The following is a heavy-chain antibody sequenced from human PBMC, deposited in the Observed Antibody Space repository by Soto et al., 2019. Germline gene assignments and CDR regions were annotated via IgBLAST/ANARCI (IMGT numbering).Heavy chain of an antibody. J-gene: IGHJ6*02. Sequence: QVQLVESGGGVVQPGRSLRLSCAASGFTFSSYAMHWVRQAPGKGLEWVAVISYDGSNKYYADSVKGRFTISRDNSKNTLYLQMNSLRAEDTAVYYCAKDQYYDILTGGGTDVWGQGTTVTVSS. CDR3: AKDQYYDILTGGGTDV. CDR1: GFTFSSYA. V-gene: IGHV3-30*18. CDR2: ISYDGSNK. D-gene: IGHD3-9*01.